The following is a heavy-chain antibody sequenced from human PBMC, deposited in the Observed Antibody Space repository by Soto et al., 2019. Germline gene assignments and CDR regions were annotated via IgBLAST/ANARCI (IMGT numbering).Heavy chain of an antibody. CDR3: ARDPLSSFAMDV. D-gene: IGHD6-6*01. V-gene: IGHV1-69*13. CDR1: GDTFSSYA. J-gene: IGHJ6*02. CDR2: IIPTFGRT. Sequence: VASVKVSCKASGDTFSSYAISWVRQAPGKGLEWMGKIIPTFGRTNYAQKFQGRLTISADDSTSTAYMELRSLVSEDTAAYYCARDPLSSFAMDVWGQGTTVTVSS.